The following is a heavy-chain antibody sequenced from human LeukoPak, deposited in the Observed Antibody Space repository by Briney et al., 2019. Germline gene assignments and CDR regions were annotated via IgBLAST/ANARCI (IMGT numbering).Heavy chain of an antibody. CDR2: IYYSGST. CDR1: GGSISSYY. V-gene: IGHV4-59*01. Sequence: PSETLSLTCTVSGGSISSYYWSWIRQPPGKGLEWIGYIYYSGSTNYNPSLKSRVTISVDTSKNQFSPKLSSVTAADTAVYYCARASFSYRYYYYGMDVWGQGTTVTVSS. CDR3: ARASFSYRYYYYGMDV. J-gene: IGHJ6*02. D-gene: IGHD3-16*01.